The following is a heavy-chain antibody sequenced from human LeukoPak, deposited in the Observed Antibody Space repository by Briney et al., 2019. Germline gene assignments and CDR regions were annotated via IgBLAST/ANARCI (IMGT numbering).Heavy chain of an antibody. V-gene: IGHV1-18*01. Sequence: ASVKVSCKASGYTFTSYGISWVRQAPGQGLEWMGWISAYNGNTNYAQKLQGRVTMTTDTSTSTAYMELRSLRSDDTAVYYCARDITMIVVVITTSARGDAFDIWGQGTMVTVSS. CDR3: ARDITMIVVVITTSARGDAFDI. CDR1: GYTFTSYG. D-gene: IGHD3-22*01. CDR2: ISAYNGNT. J-gene: IGHJ3*02.